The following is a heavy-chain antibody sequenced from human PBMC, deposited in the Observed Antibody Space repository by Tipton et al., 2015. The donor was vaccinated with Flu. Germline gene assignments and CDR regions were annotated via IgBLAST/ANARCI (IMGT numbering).Heavy chain of an antibody. Sequence: QLVQSGAEVKKPGASVKDSCKASGYTFTSYGISWVRQAPGQGLEWMGWISAYNGNTNYAQKLQGRVTMTTDTSTSTAYMELRSLRSDDTAVFYCARDRYGGSWFLDCYCYGMDVWGQGTPVTVSS. V-gene: IGHV1-18*01. CDR1: GYTFTSYG. D-gene: IGHD6-13*01. CDR3: ARDRYGGSWFLDCYCYGMDV. CDR2: ISAYNGNT. J-gene: IGHJ6*02.